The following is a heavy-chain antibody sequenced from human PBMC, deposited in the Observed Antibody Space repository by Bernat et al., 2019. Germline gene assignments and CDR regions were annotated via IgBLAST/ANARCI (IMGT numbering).Heavy chain of an antibody. CDR1: GFIVSSNY. V-gene: IGHV3-53*01. D-gene: IGHD6-19*01. J-gene: IGHJ4*02. Sequence: EVQLVESGGGLIQPGGSLRLSCAASGFIVSSNYMNWVCQAPGKGLEWVSIIYSDDSTYYADSVKGRFTISRDKYKSTLYLKMKSLRAEDTAVYYYAREGSSGWGPFDYWGQGTQVTVSS. CDR3: AREGSSGWGPFDY. CDR2: IYSDDST.